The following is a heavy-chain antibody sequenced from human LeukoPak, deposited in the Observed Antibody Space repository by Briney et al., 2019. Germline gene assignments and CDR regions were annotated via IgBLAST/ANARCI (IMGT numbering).Heavy chain of an antibody. D-gene: IGHD2-2*01. V-gene: IGHV3-30*03. Sequence: PGRSLRLSCAASGFTFSSYGMHWVRQAPGKGLEWAAVISYDGSNKYYADSVKGRFTISRDNARNSLFLQMNSLRAEDTAVYYCARDLRYCSSASCSENGAFDIWGQGTMVTVSS. CDR3: ARDLRYCSSASCSENGAFDI. J-gene: IGHJ3*02. CDR2: ISYDGSNK. CDR1: GFTFSSYG.